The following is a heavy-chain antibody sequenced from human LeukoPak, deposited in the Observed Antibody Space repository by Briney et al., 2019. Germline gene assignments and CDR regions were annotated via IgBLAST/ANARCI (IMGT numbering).Heavy chain of an antibody. V-gene: IGHV4-34*01. CDR2: INHSGST. D-gene: IGHD3-9*01. CDR3: ARNPRYFDWLANFDY. CDR1: GGSFSGYY. Sequence: SETLSLTCAVYGGSFSGYYWSWIRQPPGKGLEWIGEINHSGSTNYNPSLKSRVTISVDTSKNQFSLKLSSVTAADTAVYYCARNPRYFDWLANFDYWGQGTLVTVSS. J-gene: IGHJ4*02.